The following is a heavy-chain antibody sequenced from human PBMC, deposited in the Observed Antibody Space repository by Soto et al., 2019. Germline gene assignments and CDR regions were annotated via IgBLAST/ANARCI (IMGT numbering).Heavy chain of an antibody. CDR2: ISSSGSTI. CDR3: ARAAIFGPYYYMDV. Sequence: PGGSLRLSCAASGFTFSDYYMSWIRQAPGKGLEWVSYISSSGSTIYYADTVKGRFTISRDNAKNSLYLQMNSLRAEDTSVYYCARAAIFGPYYYMDVWGKGTTVTVSS. V-gene: IGHV3-11*01. J-gene: IGHJ6*03. CDR1: GFTFSDYY. D-gene: IGHD3-3*01.